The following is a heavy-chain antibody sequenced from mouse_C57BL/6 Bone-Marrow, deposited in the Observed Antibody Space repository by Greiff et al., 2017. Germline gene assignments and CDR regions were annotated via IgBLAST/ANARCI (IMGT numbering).Heavy chain of an antibody. CDR1: GFNIKDYY. J-gene: IGHJ2*01. CDR2: IDPEDGDT. Sequence: DVKLVESGAELVRPGASVKLSCTASGFNIKDYYMHWVKQRPEQGLEWIGRIDPEDGDTEYAPKFQGKATMTADTSSNTAYLQLSSLTSADTAVYYCTTAAFYGSSPSYFDYWGQGTTLTVSS. CDR3: TTAAFYGSSPSYFDY. V-gene: IGHV14-1*01. D-gene: IGHD1-1*01.